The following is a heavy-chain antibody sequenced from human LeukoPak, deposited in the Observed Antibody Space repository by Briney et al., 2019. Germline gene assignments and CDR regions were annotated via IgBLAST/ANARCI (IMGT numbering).Heavy chain of an antibody. V-gene: IGHV4-59*12. J-gene: IGHJ5*02. CDR3: ARDYLPAAMYNWFDP. CDR2: IYYSGST. D-gene: IGHD2-2*01. CDR1: GGSISSYY. Sequence: SETLSLTCTVSGGSISSYYWSWIRQPPGKGLEWIGYIYYSGSTNYNPSLKSRVTISVDTSKNQFSLKLSSVTAADTAVYYCARDYLPAAMYNWFDPWGQGTLVTVSS.